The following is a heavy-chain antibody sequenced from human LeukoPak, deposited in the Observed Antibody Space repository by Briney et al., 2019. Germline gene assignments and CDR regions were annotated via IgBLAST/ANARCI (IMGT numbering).Heavy chain of an antibody. CDR2: VHDSAGT. J-gene: IGHJ4*02. V-gene: IGHV4-59*01. D-gene: IGHD3-9*01. CDR1: GFTFSHYT. Sequence: GSLRLSCAASGFTFSHYTMAWVRQAPGKGLEWLGYVHDSAGTIYNPSLKSRVTISVGTSKTQFSLKVTSVTTADTAVYYCAKGRKDFDTNLGPFDSWGQGILVTVSS. CDR3: AKGRKDFDTNLGPFDS.